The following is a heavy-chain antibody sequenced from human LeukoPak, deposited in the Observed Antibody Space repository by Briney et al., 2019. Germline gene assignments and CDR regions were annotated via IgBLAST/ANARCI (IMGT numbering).Heavy chain of an antibody. CDR1: GFTFSDYV. J-gene: IGHJ4*02. D-gene: IGHD3-10*01. CDR2: IIGTSSYT. Sequence: GGSLRLSCVASGFTFSDYVMYWVRQVPGKGLEGVLGIIGTSSYTYSADFVKGRFTISRDNSMNTLWLQMNSLRVEDTAIYYCAKGSNFYASGSHFDVWGQGTLVTVSS. CDR3: AKGSNFYASGSHFDV. V-gene: IGHV3-23*01.